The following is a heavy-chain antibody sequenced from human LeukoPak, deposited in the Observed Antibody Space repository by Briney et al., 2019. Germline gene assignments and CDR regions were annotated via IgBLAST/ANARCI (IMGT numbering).Heavy chain of an antibody. D-gene: IGHD3-16*01. CDR3: ARTNMITFGGVIDP. Sequence: GGSLRLSCAASGFTFSSYSMNWVRQAPGKGLEWVSSISSSSSYIYYADSVKGRFTISRDNAKNSLYLQMNSLRAEDTAVYYCARTNMITFGGVIDPWGQGTLVTVSS. V-gene: IGHV3-21*01. CDR2: ISSSSSYI. J-gene: IGHJ5*02. CDR1: GFTFSSYS.